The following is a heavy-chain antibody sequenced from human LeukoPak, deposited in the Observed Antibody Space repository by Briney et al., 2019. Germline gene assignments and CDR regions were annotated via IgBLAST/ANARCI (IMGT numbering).Heavy chain of an antibody. CDR2: IYYTRST. Sequence: SETLSLTCSVSGGSISSLYWSWIRQPPGKGLEWIGYIYYTRSTNYNPSLKSRVTMFVDMSKNQFSLRLSSVTAADTAVYYCARHRSYSSSSPFDYWGQGTLVTVSS. CDR1: GGSISSLY. CDR3: ARHRSYSSSSPFDY. V-gene: IGHV4-59*08. D-gene: IGHD6-6*01. J-gene: IGHJ4*02.